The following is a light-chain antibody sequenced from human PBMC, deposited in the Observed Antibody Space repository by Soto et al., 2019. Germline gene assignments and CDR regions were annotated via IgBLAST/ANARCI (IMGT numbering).Light chain of an antibody. CDR3: SSYTSTSPLV. Sequence: QSALTQPASVSGSPGQSITISCTGTSSDVGSYNYVSWYQQDPGKAPKLMIYEVSNRPSGVPNRFSGSKSGNTASLTISGLQAEDEADYYCSSYTSTSPLVFGTGIKLTVL. CDR2: EVS. V-gene: IGLV2-14*01. CDR1: SSDVGSYNY. J-gene: IGLJ1*01.